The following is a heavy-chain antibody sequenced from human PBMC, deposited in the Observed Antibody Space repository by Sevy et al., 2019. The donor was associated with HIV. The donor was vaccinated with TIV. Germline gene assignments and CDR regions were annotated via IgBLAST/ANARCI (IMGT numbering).Heavy chain of an antibody. V-gene: IGHV3-48*02. CDR2: IGSTGPTI. CDR3: ARPGSGWFEFDS. D-gene: IGHD6-19*01. J-gene: IGHJ4*02. Sequence: GFLRLSCVASGFTFSRYSMNWVRQAPGKGLEWVSNIGSTGPTIYYADSVKGRFTISRDNAKNSLYLQMNSLREEDTAVYYCARPGSGWFEFDSWGQGTLVTVSS. CDR1: GFTFSRYS.